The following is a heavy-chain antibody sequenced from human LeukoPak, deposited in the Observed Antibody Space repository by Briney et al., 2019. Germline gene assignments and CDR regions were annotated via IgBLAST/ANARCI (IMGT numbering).Heavy chain of an antibody. D-gene: IGHD6-19*01. Sequence: PSETLSLTCTVSGGSISSYYWSWIRQPPGKGLEWIGYIHYSGSTHYNPSLKSRVTISVDTSKNQFSLKLSSVTAADTAVYYCAGSHPIAVAGPPLGYWGQGTLVTVSS. V-gene: IGHV4-59*01. CDR1: GGSISSYY. CDR2: IHYSGST. J-gene: IGHJ4*02. CDR3: AGSHPIAVAGPPLGY.